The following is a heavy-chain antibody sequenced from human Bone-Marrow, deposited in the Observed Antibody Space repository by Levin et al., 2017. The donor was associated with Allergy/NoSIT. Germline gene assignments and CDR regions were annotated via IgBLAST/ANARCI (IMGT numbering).Heavy chain of an antibody. D-gene: IGHD2-21*01. J-gene: IGHJ4*02. V-gene: IGHV1-69*13. CDR1: GGIFTSDG. CDR2: ILPIFGSA. CDR3: ARSYCGGDCFSPFDS. Sequence: SVKVSCKASGGIFTSDGFSWVRQAPGQGLEWMGGILPIFGSANYAQKFQDRLTITADESTTTSFMELSSLRSDDTAVYYCARSYCGGDCFSPFDSWGQGTLVTVSS.